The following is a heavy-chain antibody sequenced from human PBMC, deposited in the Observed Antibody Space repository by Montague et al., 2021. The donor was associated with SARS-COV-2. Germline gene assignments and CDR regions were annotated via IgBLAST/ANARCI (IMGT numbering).Heavy chain of an antibody. D-gene: IGHD2-21*01. Sequence: SETLSLTCAVSGGSISNTNYYWGWVRQPPGMGLEWIGSIYYDGTTYYSPSLESRLTMSVDTSKKQVSLKVESLTAADTAVYSCVGLCGVIGGHYPLHVDVWGRGTLVTVSP. J-gene: IGHJ4*02. V-gene: IGHV4-39*01. CDR1: GGSISNTNYY. CDR2: IYYDGTT. CDR3: VGLCGVIGGHYPLHVDV.